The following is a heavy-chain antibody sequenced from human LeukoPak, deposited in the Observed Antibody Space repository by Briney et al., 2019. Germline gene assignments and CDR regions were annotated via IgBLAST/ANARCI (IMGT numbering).Heavy chain of an antibody. J-gene: IGHJ5*02. CDR1: GYTFTGYY. Sequence: ASVKVSCKASGYTFTGYYMHWVRQAPGQGLEWMGWINPNSGGTNYAQKFQGRVTMTRDTSISTAYMELSRLRSDDTAVYYRARQGPPFTWSASYYDFWSGYYTGIGWFDPWGQGTLVTVSS. V-gene: IGHV1-2*02. CDR2: INPNSGGT. D-gene: IGHD3-3*01. CDR3: ARQGPPFTWSASYYDFWSGYYTGIGWFDP.